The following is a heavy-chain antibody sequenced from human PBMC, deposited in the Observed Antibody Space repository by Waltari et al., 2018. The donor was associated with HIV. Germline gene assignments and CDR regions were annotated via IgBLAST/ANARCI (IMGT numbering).Heavy chain of an antibody. V-gene: IGHV1-2*02. D-gene: IGHD3-22*01. CDR3: ARDLIFYYDTSDYYPFDY. CDR1: GYTFTDYY. Sequence: QVQLVQSGAEVKKPGASVKVSCKASGYTFTDYYMHWVRQAPGQGLEWLGWINPNRGNTIYAQNFQGRVSMTRDTSIRTAYMELSRLRSDDTAVYYCARDLIFYYDTSDYYPFDYWGQGTLVTVSS. J-gene: IGHJ4*02. CDR2: INPNRGNT.